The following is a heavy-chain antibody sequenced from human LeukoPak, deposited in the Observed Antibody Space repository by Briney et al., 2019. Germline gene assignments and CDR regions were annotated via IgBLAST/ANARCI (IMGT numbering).Heavy chain of an antibody. D-gene: IGHD2-2*01. J-gene: IGHJ6*02. Sequence: PGRSLRCSCAASGFTFSSYGMHWVRQAQGKGLEWGAVISYDGSNKYYADSVKGRFTISSDNSTNQLYLQINSLRAEDTAVYYCPKVAVPAAIYYYYRMDVWGQGTTVTVSS. CDR2: ISYDGSNK. CDR3: PKVAVPAAIYYYYRMDV. V-gene: IGHV3-30*18. CDR1: GFTFSSYG.